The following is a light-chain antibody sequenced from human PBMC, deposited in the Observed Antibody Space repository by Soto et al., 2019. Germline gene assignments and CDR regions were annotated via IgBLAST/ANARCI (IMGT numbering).Light chain of an antibody. CDR1: QSVSSN. V-gene: IGKV3-15*01. J-gene: IGKJ1*01. CDR3: QQYNNWWT. Sequence: EIVMTQSPATLSVSPGERATLSCRASQSVSSNLAWYQQNPGQAPRILIYGASTRATGIPARFSGSGSGTEFTLTISSLQSEDFAVYYCQQYNNWWTFGQGTKVDIK. CDR2: GAS.